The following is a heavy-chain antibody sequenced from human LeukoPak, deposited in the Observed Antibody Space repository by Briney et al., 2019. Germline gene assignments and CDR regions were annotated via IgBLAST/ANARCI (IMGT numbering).Heavy chain of an antibody. CDR2: INTDGSRT. CDR3: ARDRVYCSSTSCYYFDY. V-gene: IGHV3-74*01. Sequence: GGSLRLSCAASGFTFSSYWMHWVRQAPGKGLVWVSRINTDGSRTSYADSVKGRFTISRDNAKSTLYLQMNSLRAEDTAVYYCARDRVYCSSTSCYYFDYWGQGTLVTVSS. D-gene: IGHD2-2*01. CDR1: GFTFSSYW. J-gene: IGHJ4*02.